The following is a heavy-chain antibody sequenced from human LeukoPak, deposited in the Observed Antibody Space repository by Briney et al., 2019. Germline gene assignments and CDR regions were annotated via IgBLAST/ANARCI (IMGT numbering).Heavy chain of an antibody. D-gene: IGHD3-3*01. V-gene: IGHV3-11*01. J-gene: IGHJ4*02. CDR3: ARGATYYDFWSGYYFDY. CDR1: GFTFSDYY. CDR2: ISSSGSTV. Sequence: GGSLRLSGAASGFTFSDYYMSWIRQAPGKGLEWVSYISSSGSTVYYADSVKGRFTISRDNAKNSLYLQMNSLRAEDTAVYYCARGATYYDFWSGYYFDYWGQGTLVTVSS.